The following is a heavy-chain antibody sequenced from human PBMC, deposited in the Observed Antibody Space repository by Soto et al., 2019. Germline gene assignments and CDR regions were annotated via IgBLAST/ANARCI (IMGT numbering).Heavy chain of an antibody. V-gene: IGHV5-51*01. CDR1: GYSFTSYW. CDR2: IYPGDSDT. D-gene: IGHD2-15*01. J-gene: IGHJ6*02. CDR3: ARSKVEARADGLEV. Sequence: EALKISCEGSGYSFTSYWIVWVRQMPGKGLEWMGIIYPGDSDTRYSPSFQGQVTISADKYISTAYLPWSSLKASAPAMYYCARSKVEARADGLEVWGQGTEVTVSS.